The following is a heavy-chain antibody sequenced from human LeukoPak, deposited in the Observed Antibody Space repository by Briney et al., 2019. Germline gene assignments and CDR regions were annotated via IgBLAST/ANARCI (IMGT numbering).Heavy chain of an antibody. V-gene: IGHV3-11*06. Sequence: GGSLKLSCAASGFTFSDYYMSWIRQAPGKGLEWVSYISSSNSYTNYADSVKGRFTISRDNAKNSLYLQMNSLRAEDTAVYYCARVVGGSGYNQEFDYWGQGTLVTVSS. CDR3: ARVVGGSGYNQEFDY. CDR2: ISSSNSYT. J-gene: IGHJ4*02. CDR1: GFTFSDYY. D-gene: IGHD3-22*01.